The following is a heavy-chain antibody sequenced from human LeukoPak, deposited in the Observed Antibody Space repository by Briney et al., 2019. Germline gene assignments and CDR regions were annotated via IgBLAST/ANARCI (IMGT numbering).Heavy chain of an antibody. Sequence: PGGSLRLSCAASGFSFSNYWMHWVRQAPGKGLVWVTRMNSDGSATYYADSVQGRFTISRDNAKNTLYLQMNSLRAEDTAMYFCAKGPKYFDSWGQGTLVTVSS. CDR3: AKGPKYFDS. V-gene: IGHV3-74*01. CDR2: MNSDGSAT. J-gene: IGHJ4*02. CDR1: GFSFSNYW.